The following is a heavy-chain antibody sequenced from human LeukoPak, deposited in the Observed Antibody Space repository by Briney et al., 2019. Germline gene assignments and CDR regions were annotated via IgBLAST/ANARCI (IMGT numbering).Heavy chain of an antibody. V-gene: IGHV4-59*12. CDR3: ARVDYGDYSKDFDY. J-gene: IGHJ4*02. CDR2: IYYSGST. Sequence: ETLSLTCTVSGGSISSYYWSWIRQPPGKGLEWIGYIYYSGSTNYNPSLKSRVTISVDRSKNQFSLKLSSVTAADTAVYYCARVDYGDYSKDFDYWGQGTLVTVSS. D-gene: IGHD4-17*01. CDR1: GGSISSYY.